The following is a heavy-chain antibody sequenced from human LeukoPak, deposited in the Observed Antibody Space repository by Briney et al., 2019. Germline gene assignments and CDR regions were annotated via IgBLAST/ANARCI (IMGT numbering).Heavy chain of an antibody. CDR1: GYTFTSYG. Sequence: ASVKVSCKASGYTFTSYGISWVRQAPGQGLEWMGWISAYNGNTNYAQKLQGRVTMTTDTSTSTAYMELRSLRSDDTAVYYCAREEEAPGGDRSGMDVWGQGTTVTVSS. V-gene: IGHV1-18*01. J-gene: IGHJ6*02. D-gene: IGHD2-21*01. CDR3: AREEEAPGGDRSGMDV. CDR2: ISAYNGNT.